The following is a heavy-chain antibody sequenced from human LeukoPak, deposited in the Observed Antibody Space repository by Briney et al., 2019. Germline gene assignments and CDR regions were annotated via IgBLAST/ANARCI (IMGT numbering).Heavy chain of an antibody. CDR2: IYYSGST. CDR1: GGSISSSSYY. Sequence: PSETLSLTCTVSGGSISSSSYYWGWIRQPPGKGLERIGSIYYSGSTYYNPSLKSRVTISVDTSKNQFSLKLSSVTAADTAVYYCARDQKYSSGWYDTHDAFDIWGQGTMVTVSS. V-gene: IGHV4-39*07. J-gene: IGHJ3*02. D-gene: IGHD6-19*01. CDR3: ARDQKYSSGWYDTHDAFDI.